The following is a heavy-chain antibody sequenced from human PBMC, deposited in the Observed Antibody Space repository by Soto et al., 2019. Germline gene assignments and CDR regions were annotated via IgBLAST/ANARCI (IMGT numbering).Heavy chain of an antibody. CDR3: ARDKITGLFDY. CDR1: GGSFSGYY. J-gene: IGHJ4*02. Sequence: QVQLQQWGAGLLKPSETLSLTCAVYGGSFSGYYLPWIRQPPGTGLAWIGEINHSGSTNYNPSLKSRVTISVDTSKNQFSLKLTSVTAADTAVYYCARDKITGLFDYWGQGTLVTVSS. D-gene: IGHD2-8*02. CDR2: INHSGST. V-gene: IGHV4-34*01.